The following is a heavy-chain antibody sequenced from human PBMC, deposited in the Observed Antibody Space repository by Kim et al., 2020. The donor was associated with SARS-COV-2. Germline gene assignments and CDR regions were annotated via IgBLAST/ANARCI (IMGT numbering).Heavy chain of an antibody. V-gene: IGHV4-34*01. CDR3: ARDGSGNRY. Sequence: SETLSLTCAVYGGSFSGYYWSWIRQPPGKGLEWIGEINHSGSTNYNPSLKSRVTISVDTSKNQFSLKLSSVTAADTAVYYCARDGSGNRYWGQGTLVTVSS. CDR1: GGSFSGYY. J-gene: IGHJ4*02. CDR2: INHSGST. D-gene: IGHD3-10*01.